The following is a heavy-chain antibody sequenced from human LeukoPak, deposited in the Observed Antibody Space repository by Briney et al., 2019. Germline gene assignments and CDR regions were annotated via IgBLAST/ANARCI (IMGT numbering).Heavy chain of an antibody. CDR2: ISPNSGGT. Sequence: ASVKVSCKASGYTLTGYYMHWVRQAPGQGLDWMGWISPNSGGTNYAQKFQGRVTMTRDTSISTAYMELSRLRSDDTAVYYCARVPWFGDAGAFDIWGQGTMVTVSS. J-gene: IGHJ3*02. CDR3: ARVPWFGDAGAFDI. CDR1: GYTLTGYY. D-gene: IGHD3-10*01. V-gene: IGHV1-2*02.